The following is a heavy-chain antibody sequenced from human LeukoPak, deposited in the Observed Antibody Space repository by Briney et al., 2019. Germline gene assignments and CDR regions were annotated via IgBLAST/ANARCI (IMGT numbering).Heavy chain of an antibody. CDR1: GYSFTSYW. CDR3: ARLLVGATEHNHFDY. D-gene: IGHD1-26*01. Sequence: GESLKISCKGSGYSFTSYWIGWVRQMPGKGLEWMGIIYPGDSDTRYSPSFQGQVTISADKSISAAYLQWSSLKASDTAMYYCARLLVGATEHNHFDYWGQGTLVTVSS. CDR2: IYPGDSDT. V-gene: IGHV5-51*01. J-gene: IGHJ4*02.